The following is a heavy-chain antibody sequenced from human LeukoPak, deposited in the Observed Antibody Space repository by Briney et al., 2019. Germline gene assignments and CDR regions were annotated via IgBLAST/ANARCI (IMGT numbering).Heavy chain of an antibody. V-gene: IGHV3-23*01. D-gene: IGHD4/OR15-4a*01. Sequence: GGSLRLSCAATGFTFSSYAMNWVRQAPGKGLEWVSAISGSGSTTYYADSVKGRFTISRDNSKNTLYLQMNSLRAEDTAMYYCAKVSLNMVNDAFDIWGQGTMVSVSS. CDR3: AKVSLNMVNDAFDI. CDR2: ISGSGSTT. J-gene: IGHJ3*02. CDR1: GFTFSSYA.